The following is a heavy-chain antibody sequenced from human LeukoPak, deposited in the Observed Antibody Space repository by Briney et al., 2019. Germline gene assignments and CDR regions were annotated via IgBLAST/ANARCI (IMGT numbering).Heavy chain of an antibody. CDR1: GGSISSYY. V-gene: IGHV4-59*01. CDR3: ARVCDDSSGCLDY. Sequence: PSETLSLTCTVSGGSISSYYWSWIRQPPGKGLEWIGYIYYSGSTNYNPSLKSRVTISVDTSKNLFSLKLSSVTAADTAVYYCARVCDDSSGCLDYWGQGTLVTVSS. CDR2: IYYSGST. J-gene: IGHJ4*02. D-gene: IGHD3-22*01.